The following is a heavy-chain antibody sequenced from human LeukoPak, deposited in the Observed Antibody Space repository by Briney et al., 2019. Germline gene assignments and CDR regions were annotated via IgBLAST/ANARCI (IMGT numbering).Heavy chain of an antibody. D-gene: IGHD3-10*01. Sequence: SETLSLTCTVSGGSISSYYWSWIRQPAGKGLEWIGRIYTSGSTNYNPSLKSRVTMTVDTSKNQFSLKLSSVTAADTAVYYCARGGGGPGSDFPFDYWGQGTLVTVSS. J-gene: IGHJ4*02. V-gene: IGHV4-4*07. CDR3: ARGGGGPGSDFPFDY. CDR2: IYTSGST. CDR1: GGSISSYY.